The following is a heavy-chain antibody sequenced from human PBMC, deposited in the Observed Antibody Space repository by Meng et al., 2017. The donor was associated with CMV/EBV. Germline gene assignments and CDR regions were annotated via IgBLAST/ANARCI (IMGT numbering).Heavy chain of an antibody. V-gene: IGHV3-43*01. CDR2: ISWDGGST. D-gene: IGHD6-19*01. Sequence: GESLKISCAASGFTFDDYTMHWVRQAPGKGLEWVSLISWDGGSTYYADSVKGRFTISRDNSKNSLYLQMNNLRAEDTALYYCAKDIGYSSGWSLDYWGQGTLVTVSS. CDR1: GFTFDDYT. CDR3: AKDIGYSSGWSLDY. J-gene: IGHJ4*02.